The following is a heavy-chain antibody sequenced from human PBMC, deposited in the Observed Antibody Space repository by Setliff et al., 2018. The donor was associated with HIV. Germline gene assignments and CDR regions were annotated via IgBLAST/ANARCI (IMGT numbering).Heavy chain of an antibody. CDR3: ARWCAAAGCYPAIYHFDS. V-gene: IGHV1-3*04. CDR2: IDTDNGYR. J-gene: IGHJ4*02. CDR1: GYTFSEYA. Sequence: ASVKVSCKASGYTFSEYAIHWVRQAPGQRLEWMGRIDTDNGYRRYSPKLQGRVTITKDTSANTAYMELRGLRSEDTAVYYCARWCAAAGCYPAIYHFDSWCQVTLVTVSS. D-gene: IGHD2-2*01.